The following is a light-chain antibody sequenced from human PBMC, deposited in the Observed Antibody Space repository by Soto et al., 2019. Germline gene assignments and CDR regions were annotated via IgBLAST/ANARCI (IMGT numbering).Light chain of an antibody. CDR1: QSVSSN. CDR3: QQYEAVVT. J-gene: IGKJ1*01. Sequence: VLTQSPAILSLSPGERATLSCRASQSVSSNLAWYQQKPGQAPRLLIYGASTRATGIPARFSGSGSGTEFTLTISRLEPEDVAVYYCQQYEAVVTFGQGTKV. V-gene: IGKV3-15*01. CDR2: GAS.